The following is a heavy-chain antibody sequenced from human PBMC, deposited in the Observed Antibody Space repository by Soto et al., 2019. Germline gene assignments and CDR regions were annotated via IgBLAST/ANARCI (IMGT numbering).Heavy chain of an antibody. CDR3: ASGYSCSGDSCYDY. J-gene: IGHJ4*02. V-gene: IGHV1-69*01. CDR2: IIPIFGTA. CDR1: GGTFSSYA. D-gene: IGHD2-15*01. Sequence: QVQLVQSGAEVKKPGSSVKVSCKASGGTFSSYAISWVRQAPGQGLEWMGGIIPIFGTANYAQKFQGRVTITADESTSTDYMELSSLRTEDTAVYYCASGYSCSGDSCYDYWGQGTLVTVSS.